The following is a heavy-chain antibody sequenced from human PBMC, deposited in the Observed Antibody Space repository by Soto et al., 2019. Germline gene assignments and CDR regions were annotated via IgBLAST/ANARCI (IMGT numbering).Heavy chain of an antibody. D-gene: IGHD5-18*01. J-gene: IGHJ6*02. V-gene: IGHV4-30-4*01. CDR1: GGSSSGGDYY. CDR3: ARVSGHNTGYYSVYFMDV. CDR2: IYYTGST. Sequence: SQTLSLTCNVSGGSSSGGDYYWTCIRQSPGKGLEWIGYIYYTGSTFYSPSLKSRVTISLDTSENHFSLDMNSVTAADTAVYFCARVSGHNTGYYSVYFMDVWGQGTTVTISS.